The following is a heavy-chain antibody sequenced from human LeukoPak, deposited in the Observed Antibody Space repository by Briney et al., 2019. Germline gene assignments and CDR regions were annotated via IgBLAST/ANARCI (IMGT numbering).Heavy chain of an antibody. J-gene: IGHJ6*03. CDR3: ARGLPYYYDSSGLFVGYYYMDV. Sequence: PGGSLRLSCAASGFTFSSYWMHWVRQAPGKGLVWVSRINSDGSSTSYADSVKGRFTISRDNAKNTLYLQMNSLRAEDTAVYYCARGLPYYYDSSGLFVGYYYMDVWGKGTTVTISS. CDR2: INSDGSST. D-gene: IGHD3-22*01. CDR1: GFTFSSYW. V-gene: IGHV3-74*01.